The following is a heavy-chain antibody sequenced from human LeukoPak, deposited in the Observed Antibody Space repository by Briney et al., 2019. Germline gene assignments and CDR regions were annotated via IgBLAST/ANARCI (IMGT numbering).Heavy chain of an antibody. CDR2: IYDSGST. V-gene: IGHV4-59*01. J-gene: IGHJ4*02. Sequence: PSETLSLTCTVSGGSISSYYCSWIRHPPGRGLEWIGYIYDSGSTNYNPSLKSRVTISVDTSKNQFSLKLSSVTAADTAVYYCARDGPGSTWYFDYGGQGTLVTVS. CDR1: GGSISSYY. D-gene: IGHD6-13*01. CDR3: ARDGPGSTWYFDY.